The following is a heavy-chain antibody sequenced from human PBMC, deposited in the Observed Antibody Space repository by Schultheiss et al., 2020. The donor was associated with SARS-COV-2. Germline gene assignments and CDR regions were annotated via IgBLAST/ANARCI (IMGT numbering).Heavy chain of an antibody. CDR2: IYSGGST. Sequence: GESLKISCAASGFTVSSNYMSWVRQAPGKGLEWVSVIYSGGSTYYADSVKGRFTISRDNSKNSLYLQMNSLRAEDTAVYYCARDRYSSGWYGMDVWGQGTTVTVSS. V-gene: IGHV3-66*01. J-gene: IGHJ6*02. CDR1: GFTVSSNY. CDR3: ARDRYSSGWYGMDV. D-gene: IGHD6-19*01.